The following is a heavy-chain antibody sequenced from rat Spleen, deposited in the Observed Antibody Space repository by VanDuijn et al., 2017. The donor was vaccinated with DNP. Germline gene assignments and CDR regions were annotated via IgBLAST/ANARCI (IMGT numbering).Heavy chain of an antibody. D-gene: IGHD1-12*03. CDR1: GFTFSNYG. J-gene: IGHJ3*01. Sequence: EVQLVESGGGLVQPGRSLKLSCAVSGFTFSNYGMAWVRQAPTKGLEWVTSISPSGGGTYYRDSVKGRFTISRDHAKSTLYLQMDSLRSEDTATYYCARHDLDGYYHRYWFAYWGQGTLVTVSS. CDR2: ISPSGGGT. V-gene: IGHV5S13*01. CDR3: ARHDLDGYYHRYWFAY.